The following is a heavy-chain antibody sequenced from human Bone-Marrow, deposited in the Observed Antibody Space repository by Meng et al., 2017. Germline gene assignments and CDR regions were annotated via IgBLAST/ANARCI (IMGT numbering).Heavy chain of an antibody. V-gene: IGHV4-34*01. J-gene: IGHJ2*01. CDR1: GGSFSGYY. Sequence: QVQVQQLGAGLLNPSETLSLTGAGYGGSFSGYYWSWIRQPPGKGLEWIGEINHSGSTNYNPSLKSRVTISVDTSKNQFSLKLSSVTAADTAVYYCARGRVTTVTTPNWYFDLWGRGTLVTVSS. D-gene: IGHD4-17*01. CDR2: INHSGST. CDR3: ARGRVTTVTTPNWYFDL.